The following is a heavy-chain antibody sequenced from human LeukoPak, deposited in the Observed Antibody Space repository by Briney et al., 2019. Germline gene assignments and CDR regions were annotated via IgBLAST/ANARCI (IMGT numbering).Heavy chain of an antibody. V-gene: IGHV3-23*01. CDR1: GFTFSSYA. CDR2: ISGSGGST. Sequence: PGGSLRLSCAASGFTFSSYAMSWVRQAPGKGLEWVSAISGSGGSTYYADSVKGRFTISRDNSKNTLYLQMNSLRAEDTAVYYCARAPYSSGLNWFDPWGQGTLVTVSS. J-gene: IGHJ5*02. D-gene: IGHD6-19*01. CDR3: ARAPYSSGLNWFDP.